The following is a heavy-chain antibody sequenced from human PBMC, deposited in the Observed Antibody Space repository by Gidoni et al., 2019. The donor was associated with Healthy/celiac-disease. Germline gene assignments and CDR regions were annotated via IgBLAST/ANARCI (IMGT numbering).Heavy chain of an antibody. CDR1: GVPFSISA. V-gene: IGHV3-30-3*01. CDR2: ISYDGSNK. D-gene: IGHD3-22*01. J-gene: IGHJ4*02. CDR3: ARDPYYYDSSGYYYLIDY. Sequence: QVQLVESGAGVVQPGRSLRLSCAASGVPFSISARHWVRQAPGKGWEGVATISYDGSNKYYADSVKCRFTISRDNSKNTLYLQMNSLRAEDTAVYYCARDPYYYDSSGYYYLIDYWGQGTLVTVSS.